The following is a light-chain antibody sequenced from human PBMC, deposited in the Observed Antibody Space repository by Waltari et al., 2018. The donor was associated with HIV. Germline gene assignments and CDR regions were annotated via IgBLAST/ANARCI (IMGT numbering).Light chain of an antibody. CDR2: EVT. CDR3: ASYTSSSTL. Sequence: QSALTQPASVYGSPGQSITISCTGTSSDVGGYNFVSWFQQHPGKAPKLMIYEVTHRPSGVSNRFSGSKSGNTASLTISGLQADDEADYYCASYTSSSTLFGGGTKLTVL. J-gene: IGLJ2*01. V-gene: IGLV2-14*03. CDR1: SSDVGGYNF.